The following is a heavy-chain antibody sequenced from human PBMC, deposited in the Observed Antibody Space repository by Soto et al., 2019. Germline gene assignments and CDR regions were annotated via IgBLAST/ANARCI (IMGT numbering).Heavy chain of an antibody. CDR2: MNPSSGET. CDR3: ARLAEYCNGIKCYSNFDF. V-gene: IGHV1-8*01. CDR1: GYNFSNFD. J-gene: IGHJ4*01. Sequence: ASVKVSCKTSGYNFSNFDINWVRQAPGRGLVWMGWMNPSSGETGSAQNFQGRVTMTRDISTRTFFMQLTSLRSEDTAIYYCARLAEYCNGIKCYSNFDFWGRGTQVTVSS. D-gene: IGHD2-15*01.